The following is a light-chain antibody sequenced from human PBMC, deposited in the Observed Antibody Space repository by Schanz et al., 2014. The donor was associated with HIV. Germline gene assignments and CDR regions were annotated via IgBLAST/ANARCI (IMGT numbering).Light chain of an antibody. J-gene: IGLJ1*01. CDR1: SGDVSVHNY. Sequence: QSALTQPPAASGSPGQSVTISCTEASGDVSVHNYVSWYQQHPGKAPKLIIFDVSERPSAVPDRFSGSKSGNTASLTISGLQAEDEADYYCCSYTTTSTYVFGAGTKLTVL. CDR2: DVS. V-gene: IGLV2-8*01. CDR3: CSYTTTSTYV.